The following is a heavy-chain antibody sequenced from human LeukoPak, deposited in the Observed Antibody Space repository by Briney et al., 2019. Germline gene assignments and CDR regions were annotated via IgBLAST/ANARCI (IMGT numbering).Heavy chain of an antibody. D-gene: IGHD6-13*01. CDR2: ISSSSSYI. CDR1: GFTFNTYS. CDR3: ARHRFVAAAGSGNWFDP. J-gene: IGHJ5*02. Sequence: GESLRLSCAASGFTFNTYSMNWVRQAPGKGLEWVSSISSSSSYIYYADSVKGRFTISRENAKNSLYLQMNSLRAEDTAVYYCARHRFVAAAGSGNWFDPWGQGTLVTVSS. V-gene: IGHV3-21*01.